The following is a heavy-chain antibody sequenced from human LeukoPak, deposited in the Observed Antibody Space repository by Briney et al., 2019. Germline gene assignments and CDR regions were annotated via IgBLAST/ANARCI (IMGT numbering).Heavy chain of an antibody. D-gene: IGHD2-15*01. CDR3: ARGSSISLWLLLRY. CDR2: INPNSGGT. CDR1: GYTFTVYY. V-gene: IGHV1-2*02. J-gene: IGHJ4*02. Sequence: GASVKVSSKASGYTFTVYYMHWVRQAPGQGLEWMGWINPNSGGTNYTQKIQGRVTMTRDTSISTAYMELSRLRSDDTAVYYCARGSSISLWLLLRYWGQGTLVTVSS.